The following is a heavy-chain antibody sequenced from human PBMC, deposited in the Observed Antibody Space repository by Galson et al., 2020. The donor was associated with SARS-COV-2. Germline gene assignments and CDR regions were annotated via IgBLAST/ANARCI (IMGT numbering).Heavy chain of an antibody. D-gene: IGHD2-15*01. CDR2: INHSGST. V-gene: IGHV4-34*01. J-gene: IGHJ5*02. Sequence: SETLSLTCAVYGGSFSGYYWSWIRQPPGKGLEWIGEINHSGSTNYNPSLKSRVTISVDTSKNQFSLKLSSVTAADTAVYYCARGRGYCSGGSCNNWFDPWGQGTLVTVSS. CDR1: GGSFSGYY. CDR3: ARGRGYCSGGSCNNWFDP.